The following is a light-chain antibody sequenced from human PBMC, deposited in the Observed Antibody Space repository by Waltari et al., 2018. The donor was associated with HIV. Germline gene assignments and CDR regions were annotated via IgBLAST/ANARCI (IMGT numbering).Light chain of an antibody. V-gene: IGKV3-20*01. CDR2: GPS. CDR1: QTVNSGY. Sequence: EIVLTQSPGTLSLSPGERATLSCKASQTVNSGYLAWYQQKAGQAPRLLVYGPSTRASGIAARFSCRGSGTDFTLTITALEPEDSAVYHCQQYGASPHTFGQGTKLEIE. CDR3: QQYGASPHT. J-gene: IGKJ2*01.